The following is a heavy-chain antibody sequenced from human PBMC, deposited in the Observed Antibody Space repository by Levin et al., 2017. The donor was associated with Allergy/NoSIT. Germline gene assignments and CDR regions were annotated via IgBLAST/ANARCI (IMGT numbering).Heavy chain of an antibody. D-gene: IGHD1-1*01. V-gene: IGHV5-51*01. J-gene: IGHJ4*02. CDR3: ARHGARYDWNDAFHY. CDR1: GYDFTTSW. CDR2: IYPGDSDT. Sequence: GESLKISCKASGYDFTTSWIGWMRQMPGKGLEWMGIIYPGDSDTTYSPSFQGQVTISADKSINTAYLQWSSLKASDTAMYYCARHGARYDWNDAFHYWGQGTLVTVSS.